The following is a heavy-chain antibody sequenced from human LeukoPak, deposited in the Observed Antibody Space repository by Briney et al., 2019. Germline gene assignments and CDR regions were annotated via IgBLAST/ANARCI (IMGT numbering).Heavy chain of an antibody. J-gene: IGHJ4*02. V-gene: IGHV1-2*02. CDR2: INPNSGGT. Sequence: GVSVKASCKASGYTFTGYYMHWVRQAPGQGLEWMGWINPNSGGTNYAQKFKRRVTMTRDPSISTAYMGLSRLRSDDTAVYYCARDRTRTGYSSGWYHDYWGQGTLVTVSS. D-gene: IGHD6-19*01. CDR1: GYTFTGYY. CDR3: ARDRTRTGYSSGWYHDY.